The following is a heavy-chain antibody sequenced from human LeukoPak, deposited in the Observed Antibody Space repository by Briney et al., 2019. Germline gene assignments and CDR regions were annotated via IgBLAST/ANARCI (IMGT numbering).Heavy chain of an antibody. J-gene: IGHJ2*01. D-gene: IGHD5-18*01. V-gene: IGHV4-59*01. CDR3: ARGTAMVYWYFDP. Sequence: SETLSLTCTVSGGSISSYYWSWIRQPPGKGLEWIGYIYDSGSTNYNPSLKSRVTISVDTSKNQFSLKMSSVTAADTAVYYCARGTAMVYWYFDPWGRGTLVTVSS. CDR1: GGSISSYY. CDR2: IYDSGST.